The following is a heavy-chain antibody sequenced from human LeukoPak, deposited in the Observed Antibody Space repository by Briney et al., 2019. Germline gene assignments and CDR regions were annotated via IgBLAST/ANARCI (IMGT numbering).Heavy chain of an antibody. V-gene: IGHV1-69*02. J-gene: IGHJ5*02. CDR3: ASLERYCSSTSCFKGKNWFDP. CDR2: IIPILGVA. D-gene: IGHD2-2*01. Sequence: SSVKVSCKASGGTFSSYTISWVRQAPGQGLEWLGRIIPILGVANYAQKFQGRVTITADKSTSTAYMELSSLRSEDAAVYYCASLERYCSSTSCFKGKNWFDPWGQGTLVTVSS. CDR1: GGTFSSYT.